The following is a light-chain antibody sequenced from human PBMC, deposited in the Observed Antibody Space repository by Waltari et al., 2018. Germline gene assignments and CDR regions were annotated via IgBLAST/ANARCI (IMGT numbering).Light chain of an antibody. J-gene: IGLJ3*02. CDR2: ANT. CDR1: TSNIGAGYG. CDR3: QSYDISLRAWV. Sequence: QSVLTQPPSVSGAPGQRVTISCTGSTSNIGAGYGAHWYRHLPGTAPKALPYANTNRPSGVPDRSSGSKSGTSASLAITGLQAEDEADYYCQSYDISLRAWVFGGGTKVTVL. V-gene: IGLV1-40*01.